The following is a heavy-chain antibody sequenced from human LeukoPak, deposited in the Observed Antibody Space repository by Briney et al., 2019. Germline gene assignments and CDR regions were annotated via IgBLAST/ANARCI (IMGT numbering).Heavy chain of an antibody. CDR3: ARHPYSSSWYDFDY. V-gene: IGHV5-10-1*01. D-gene: IGHD6-13*01. J-gene: IGHJ4*02. CDR2: IDPSDSYT. CDR1: GYSFTSYW. Sequence: PVESLKISCKGSGYSFTSYWISWVRQMPGKGLEWMGRIDPSDSYTNYSPSFQGHVTISADKSISTAYLQWSSPKASDTAMYYCARHPYSSSWYDFDYWGQGTLVTVSS.